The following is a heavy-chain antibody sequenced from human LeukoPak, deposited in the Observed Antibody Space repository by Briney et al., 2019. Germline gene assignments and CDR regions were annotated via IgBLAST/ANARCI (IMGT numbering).Heavy chain of an antibody. CDR1: GGSISSYY. CDR3: ARETRVGMAAITYYYFDY. J-gene: IGHJ4*02. Sequence: SETLSLTCTVSGGSISSYYWTWIRQPPGKGLEWIGYMFYTGITDYNPSLKSRVTISLDTSKHQVSLELSSVTAADTVIYYCARETRVGMAAITYYYFDYWGQGTLVTVSS. D-gene: IGHD5-24*01. CDR2: MFYTGIT. V-gene: IGHV4-59*01.